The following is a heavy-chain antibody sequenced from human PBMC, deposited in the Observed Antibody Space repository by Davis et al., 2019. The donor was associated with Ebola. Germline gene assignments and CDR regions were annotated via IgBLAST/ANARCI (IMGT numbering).Heavy chain of an antibody. J-gene: IGHJ6*04. CDR3: ARTMVRRGYYYGLEV. CDR1: LCTYSNYA. CDR2: IVPIFGKA. V-gene: IGHV1-69*01. Sequence: SVTVSRMATLCTYSNYAKRLLRQTPPGRLDRMGGIVPIFGKANYAQTFQGRATITEDESTSTAYMELSSLRSEDTAVYYCARTMVRRGYYYGLEVWGKGTTVTVAS. D-gene: IGHD1-1*01.